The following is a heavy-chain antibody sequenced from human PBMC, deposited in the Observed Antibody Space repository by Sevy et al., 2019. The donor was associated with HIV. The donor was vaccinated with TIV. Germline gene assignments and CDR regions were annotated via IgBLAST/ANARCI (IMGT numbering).Heavy chain of an antibody. J-gene: IGHJ4*02. CDR1: GGSISSGGYY. Sequence: SETLSLTCTVSGGSISSGGYYWSWIRQRPGKGLEWTAYIYYSGSTYYIPSLKSRVTISVDTSKNQFSLKLSSVTAADTAVYYCARAPYYYDSSGYPGFDYWGQGTLVTVSS. CDR2: IYYSGST. CDR3: ARAPYYYDSSGYPGFDY. V-gene: IGHV4-31*03. D-gene: IGHD3-22*01.